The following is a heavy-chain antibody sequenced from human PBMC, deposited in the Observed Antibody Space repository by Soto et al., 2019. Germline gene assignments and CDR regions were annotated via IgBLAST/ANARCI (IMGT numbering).Heavy chain of an antibody. D-gene: IGHD3-22*01. CDR3: ARGKYYYDSSGYLTAYYYYGMDV. J-gene: IGHJ6*02. Sequence: SETLSLTCAVYGGSFSGYYWSWIRQPPGKGLEWIGEINHSGSTNYNPSLKSRVTISADTSKNQFSLKLSSVTAADTAVYYCARGKYYYDSSGYLTAYYYYGMDVWGQGTTVTVSS. V-gene: IGHV4-34*01. CDR1: GGSFSGYY. CDR2: INHSGST.